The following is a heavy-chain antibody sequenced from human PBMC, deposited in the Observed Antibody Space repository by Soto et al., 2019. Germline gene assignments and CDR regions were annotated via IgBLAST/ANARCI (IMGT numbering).Heavy chain of an antibody. J-gene: IGHJ5*02. V-gene: IGHV3-23*01. D-gene: IGHD2-15*01. CDR1: GFTFSSYA. CDR3: AKEGYCSGGSCYSGEYWFDH. CDR2: ISGSGGST. Sequence: EVQLLESGGGLVQPGGSLRLSCAASGFTFSSYAMSWVRQAPGKGLEWVSAISGSGGSTYYADSVKGRFTISRDNSKNTLYLQMNSLRAEDTAVYYCAKEGYCSGGSCYSGEYWFDHWGQGTLVTVSS.